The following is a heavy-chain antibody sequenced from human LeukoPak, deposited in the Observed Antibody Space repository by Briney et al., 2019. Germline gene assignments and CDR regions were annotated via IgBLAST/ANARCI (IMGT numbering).Heavy chain of an antibody. D-gene: IGHD3-10*01. J-gene: IGHJ4*02. CDR3: ARHFDRFVFDY. CDR2: INHSGST. CDR1: GGSFSGYY. V-gene: IGHV4-34*01. Sequence: PSETLPLTCAVYGGSFSGYYWSWIRQPPGKGLEWIGEINHSGSTNYNPSLKSRDTISVDTSKNQFSLKLSSVTAADTAVYYCARHFDRFVFDYWGKGTLVTVSS.